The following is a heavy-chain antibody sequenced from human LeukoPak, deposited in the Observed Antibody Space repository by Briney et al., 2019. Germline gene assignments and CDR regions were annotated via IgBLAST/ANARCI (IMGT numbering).Heavy chain of an antibody. CDR3: ARYDILTGPYYYCGMDV. Sequence: SQTLSLTCTVSGGSISSGGYYWSWIRQHPGKGLEWIGYIYYSGSTYHNPSLKSRVTISVDTSKNQFSLKLSSVTAADTAVYYCARYDILTGPYYYCGMDVWGQGTTVTVSS. V-gene: IGHV4-31*03. CDR1: GGSISSGGYY. D-gene: IGHD3-9*01. CDR2: IYYSGST. J-gene: IGHJ6*02.